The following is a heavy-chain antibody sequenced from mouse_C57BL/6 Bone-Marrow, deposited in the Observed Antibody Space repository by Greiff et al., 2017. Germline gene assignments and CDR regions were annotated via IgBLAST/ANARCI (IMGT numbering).Heavy chain of an antibody. CDR3: ARRTTVVATYYYAMDY. CDR2: INPGSGGT. Sequence: ESGAELVRPGTSVKVSCKASGYAFTNYLIEWVKQRPGQGLEWIGVINPGSGGTNYNEKFKGKATLTADKSSSTAYMQLSSLTSEDSAVYFCARRTTVVATYYYAMDYWGQGTSVTVSS. D-gene: IGHD1-1*01. J-gene: IGHJ4*01. V-gene: IGHV1-54*01. CDR1: GYAFTNYL.